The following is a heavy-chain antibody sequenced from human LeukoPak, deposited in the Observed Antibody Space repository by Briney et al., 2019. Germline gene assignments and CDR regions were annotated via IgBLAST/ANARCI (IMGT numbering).Heavy chain of an antibody. D-gene: IGHD3-16*02. CDR3: ASAGTYRRFDY. CDR2: IYYSGST. J-gene: IGHJ4*02. CDR1: GGSISSYY. V-gene: IGHV4-59*01. Sequence: PSETLSLTCTVSGGSISSYYWSWIRQPPGKGLEWIGYIYYSGSTNYNPSLKSRVTISVDTSKNQFSLKLSSVTAADTAVYYCASAGTYRRFDYWGQGTLVTVSS.